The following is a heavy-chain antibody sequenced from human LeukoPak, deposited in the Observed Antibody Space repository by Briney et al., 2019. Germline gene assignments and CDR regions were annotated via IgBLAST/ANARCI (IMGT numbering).Heavy chain of an antibody. CDR2: VSYDESNK. CDR3: AKSRGYTYEDYYAMDV. Sequence: GGSLRLSCAASGLTFSSYGMHWVRQAPGKGLEWVATVSYDESNKYYADPVKGRFTISRDNSKNTLYLQMNSLRAEDTAVFYCAKSRGYTYEDYYAMDVWGQGTTVTVSS. D-gene: IGHD5-18*01. J-gene: IGHJ6*02. V-gene: IGHV3-30*18. CDR1: GLTFSSYG.